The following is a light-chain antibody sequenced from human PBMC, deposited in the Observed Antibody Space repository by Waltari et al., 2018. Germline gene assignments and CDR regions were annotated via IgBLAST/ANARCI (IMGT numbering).Light chain of an antibody. V-gene: IGLV1-40*01. Sequence: QSVLTQPPSVSGAPGQRVTLSCTGSSSNIGAGYDVHWYQNLPGTAPQPLIHGTVNRPSGLPDRCSGSKSCTSASLAITGLQADDEADYYCQSYDISLSGYVFGTGTKVTVL. CDR1: SSNIGAGYD. CDR3: QSYDISLSGYV. J-gene: IGLJ1*01. CDR2: GTV.